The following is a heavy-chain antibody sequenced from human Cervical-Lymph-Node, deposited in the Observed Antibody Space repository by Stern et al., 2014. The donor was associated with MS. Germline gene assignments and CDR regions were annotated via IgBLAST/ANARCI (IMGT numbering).Heavy chain of an antibody. CDR1: GYNFTSYW. CDR3: ARHCAKREQCAFDY. CDR2: IYPGDSDT. Sequence: EVQLLESGAEVKKPGESLKISCKGSGYNFTSYWIGWVRQMPGKGLEWMGSIYPGDSDTRYSPSFQGQVTISADKSISTAYLQWSSLKASDTAMYYCARHCAKREQCAFDYWGQGTLVTVSS. J-gene: IGHJ4*02. V-gene: IGHV5-51*01. D-gene: IGHD6-19*01.